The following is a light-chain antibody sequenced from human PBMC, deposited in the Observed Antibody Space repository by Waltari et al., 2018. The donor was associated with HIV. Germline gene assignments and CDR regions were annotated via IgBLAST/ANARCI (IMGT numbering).Light chain of an antibody. CDR1: SSDFGFDNY. CDR3: TSYTTSDTLR. Sequence: QSVLTQPASVSGSPGPSVTISCTGTSSDFGFDNYVSWYQQYPGKAPTLIIYEVSIRPSGVLDRFSGSKSGNTASLTISGLQNEDEADYCCTSYTTSDTLRFGGGTKVTVL. CDR2: EVS. V-gene: IGLV2-14*03. J-gene: IGLJ3*02.